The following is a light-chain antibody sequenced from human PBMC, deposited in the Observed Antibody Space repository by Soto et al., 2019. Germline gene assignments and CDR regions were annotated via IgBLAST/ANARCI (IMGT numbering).Light chain of an antibody. CDR2: GAS. Sequence: EIVLTQSPGTLSLSPGERATLSCRASQSINRSYLAWYQQKPGQAPRLLIYGASSRATGIPDRFSGSGSGTDFTLTISSLEPEDSAVYYCQQYGGSPLFTFGPGTKVDIK. V-gene: IGKV3-20*01. CDR1: QSINRSY. J-gene: IGKJ3*01. CDR3: QQYGGSPLFT.